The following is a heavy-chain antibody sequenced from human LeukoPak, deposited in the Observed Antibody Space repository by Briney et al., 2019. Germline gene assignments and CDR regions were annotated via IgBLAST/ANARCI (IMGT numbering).Heavy chain of an antibody. V-gene: IGHV3-21*04. J-gene: IGHJ6*03. D-gene: IGHD3-16*01. CDR2: CSSTSGYI. Sequence: GGSLTLYCAGSGFGYIFSTYIMTGVRQAPGKVLERVSSCSSTSGYIYKADSVKSRFTISKEKAKNSHNLQMNSLGADDTAVYFCGGGGHNYQYYIDVWGKGTTVTVSS. CDR1: GFGYIFSTYI. CDR3: GGGGHNYQYYIDV.